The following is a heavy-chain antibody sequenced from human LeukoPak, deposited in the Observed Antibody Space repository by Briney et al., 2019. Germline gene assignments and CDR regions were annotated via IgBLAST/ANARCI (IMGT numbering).Heavy chain of an antibody. CDR2: ISWDGGST. V-gene: IGHV3-43*01. CDR1: GFTFDDYT. J-gene: IGHJ6*02. Sequence: QPGGSLRLSCAASGFTFDDYTMHWVRQAPGKGLEWVSLISWDGGSTYYADSVKGRFTISRDNSKNSLYLQMNSLRTEDTALYYCAKDRVRLYYPYAMDVWGQGTAVTVSS. CDR3: AKDRVRLYYPYAMDV.